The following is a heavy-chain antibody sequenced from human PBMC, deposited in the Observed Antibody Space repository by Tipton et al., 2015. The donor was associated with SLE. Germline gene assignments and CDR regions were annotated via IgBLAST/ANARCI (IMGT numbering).Heavy chain of an antibody. CDR2: IYYGGST. J-gene: IGHJ2*01. V-gene: IGHV4-31*03. Sequence: TLSLTCTVSGGSISSGGYYWSWIRQHPGKGLEWIGYIYYGGSTYYNPPLKSRVTISIDTSKNQFSLKLSSVTAADTAVYYCARKRLPDLDFDLWGRGTLVTVSS. D-gene: IGHD3-16*01. CDR1: GGSISSGGYY. CDR3: ARKRLPDLDFDL.